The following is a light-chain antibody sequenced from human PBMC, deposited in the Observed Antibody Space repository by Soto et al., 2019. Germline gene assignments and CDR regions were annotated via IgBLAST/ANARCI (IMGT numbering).Light chain of an antibody. Sequence: ENVLTQSPFTLSLSPVERASKSCSASQSVSSNYLDWYQQKPGQVLSLFIYGASRRATGIPDRFSGSGSGTDFTLTISRLEPEDFAVYYCQYYGNSPLTFGQGTKADIK. CDR3: QYYGNSPLT. V-gene: IGKV3-20*01. CDR2: GAS. CDR1: QSVSSNY. J-gene: IGKJ1*01.